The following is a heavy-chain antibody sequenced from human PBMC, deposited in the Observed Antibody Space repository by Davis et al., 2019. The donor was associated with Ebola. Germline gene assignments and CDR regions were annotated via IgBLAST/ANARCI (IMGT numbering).Heavy chain of an antibody. D-gene: IGHD3-22*01. Sequence: GGSLRLSCPASGFTSTMYAMSWVRQAPGKGLEWVSTISGSSGSTYYADSVKGRFTISRDNAKNSLYLQMTGMRDEDTAVYYCGRETSTGWLAQGYWGQGTLVTVSS. CDR3: GRETSTGWLAQGY. CDR2: ISGSSGST. J-gene: IGHJ4*02. CDR1: GFTSTMYA. V-gene: IGHV3-23*01.